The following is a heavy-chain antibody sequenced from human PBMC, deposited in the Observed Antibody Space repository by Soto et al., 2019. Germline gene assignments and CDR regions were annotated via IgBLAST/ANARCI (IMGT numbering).Heavy chain of an antibody. J-gene: IGHJ4*02. CDR3: ARREQWLARYFDY. V-gene: IGHV4-39*01. CDR1: GDSISSSGFY. D-gene: IGHD6-19*01. Sequence: SETLSLTCTVSGDSISSSGFYWGWIRQPPGTGLEWIGSIYYSGSTYYNPPHKSRVTISIDTSQNQFSLKLRSVTAADTAVYYCARREQWLARYFDYCGQGTLVTVSS. CDR2: IYYSGST.